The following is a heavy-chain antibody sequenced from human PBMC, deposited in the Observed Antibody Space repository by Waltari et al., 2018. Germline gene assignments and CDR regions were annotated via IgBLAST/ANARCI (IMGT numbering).Heavy chain of an antibody. D-gene: IGHD6-19*01. J-gene: IGHJ4*02. CDR3: ARHSPHTPYSSGSDY. V-gene: IGHV5-51*01. Sequence: EVQLAQSGAEVKKPGESLKISCKGSGYSFTSYWIGWLRQMPGKGLEWMGIIYPGDSDTRYSPSFQGQVTISADKSISTAYLQWSSLKASDTAMYYCARHSPHTPYSSGSDYWGQGTLVTVSS. CDR1: GYSFTSYW. CDR2: IYPGDSDT.